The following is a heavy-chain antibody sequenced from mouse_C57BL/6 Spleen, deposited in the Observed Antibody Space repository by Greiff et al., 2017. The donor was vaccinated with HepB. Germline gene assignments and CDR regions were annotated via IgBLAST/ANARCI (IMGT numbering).Heavy chain of an antibody. CDR3: ARGDGNYGYWYFDV. CDR1: GYAFSSSW. Sequence: VKLQQSGPELVKPGASVKISCKASGYAFSSSWMNWVKQRPGKGLEWIGRIYPGDGDTNYNGKFKGKATLTADKSSSTAYMQLSSLTSEDSAVYFCARGDGNYGYWYFDVWGTGTTVTVSS. J-gene: IGHJ1*03. V-gene: IGHV1-82*01. D-gene: IGHD2-1*01. CDR2: IYPGDGDT.